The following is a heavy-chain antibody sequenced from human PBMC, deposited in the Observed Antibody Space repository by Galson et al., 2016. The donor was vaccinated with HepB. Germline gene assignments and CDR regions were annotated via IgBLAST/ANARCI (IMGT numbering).Heavy chain of an antibody. CDR1: GFTFRDYG. CDR2: ISRSGDST. V-gene: IGHV3-23*01. J-gene: IGHJ6*04. D-gene: IGHD2-2*01. Sequence: SLRLSCAASGFTFRDYGMTWVRQAPGKGLEVVSSISRSGDSTDYAGSVKGRFTISRDNSKNTLSLQMNRLTADDTAIYYCVQGSTAPPVRGKGTTVTVPS. CDR3: VQGSTAPPV.